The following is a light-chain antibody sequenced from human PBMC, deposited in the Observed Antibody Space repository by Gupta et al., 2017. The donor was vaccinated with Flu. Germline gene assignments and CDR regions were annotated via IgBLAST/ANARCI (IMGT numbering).Light chain of an antibody. CDR3: QKRSNWPPYT. CDR2: DAS. V-gene: IGKV3-11*01. J-gene: IGKJ2*01. CDR1: QRVSSY. Sequence: EIVLTQSPATLSLSPWDRATLSCRASQRVSSYLAWYQQKPGQAPRLLIYDASNRATVIPARCSGRGSVTDVTLTISSLEPEDFAVYSCQKRSNWPPYTVGQGSKLEIK.